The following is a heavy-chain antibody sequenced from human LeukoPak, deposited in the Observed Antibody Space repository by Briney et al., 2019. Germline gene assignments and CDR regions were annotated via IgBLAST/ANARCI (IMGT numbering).Heavy chain of an antibody. CDR1: GFTLSSYA. CDR2: ISGSGGST. J-gene: IGHJ3*02. Sequence: GGSLRLSCAASGFTLSSYAMSWVRQAPGKGLEWVSAISGSGGSTYYADSVKGRFTISRDNAKNSLYLQMNSLRAEDTALYHCARALYYDFWSGSPDDAFDIWGQGTMVTVSS. CDR3: ARALYYDFWSGSPDDAFDI. D-gene: IGHD3-3*01. V-gene: IGHV3-23*01.